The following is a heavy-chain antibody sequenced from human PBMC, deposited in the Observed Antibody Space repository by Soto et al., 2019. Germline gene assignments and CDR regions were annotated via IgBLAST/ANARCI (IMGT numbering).Heavy chain of an antibody. CDR3: AKDSVGGYDSDS. V-gene: IGHV3-23*01. D-gene: IGHD5-12*01. J-gene: IGHJ4*02. CDR2: ITGNSVNT. Sequence: AGGSLRLSCAASGFTFSSYAMNWVRQAPGKGLEWVSTITGNSVNTYYADSVKGRFTISRDNSKNTLYLQMNTLRAEDTALYYCAKDSVGGYDSDSWGQGTLVTVSS. CDR1: GFTFSSYA.